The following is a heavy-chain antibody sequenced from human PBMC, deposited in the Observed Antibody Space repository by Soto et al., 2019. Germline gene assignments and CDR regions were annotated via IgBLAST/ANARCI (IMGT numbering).Heavy chain of an antibody. Sequence: QVQLVQSGAEVKKPGSSVKVSCKASGGTFSSYAISWVRQAPGQGLEWMGGTIPIFDTANYAQRFQDRVTITADESTSTAYMALSSLRSEDTAVYYCARQHEGGLSYDSWGQGTLVTVSS. CDR3: ARQHEGGLSYDS. CDR1: GGTFSSYA. D-gene: IGHD1-26*01. V-gene: IGHV1-69*01. CDR2: TIPIFDTA. J-gene: IGHJ4*02.